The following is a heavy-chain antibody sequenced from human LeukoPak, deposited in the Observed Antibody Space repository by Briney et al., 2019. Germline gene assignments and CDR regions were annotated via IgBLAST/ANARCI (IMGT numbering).Heavy chain of an antibody. CDR1: GGSISSGGYS. V-gene: IGHV4-30-2*01. J-gene: IGHJ5*02. D-gene: IGHD2-2*01. Sequence: TLSLTCAVSGGSISSGGYSWSWIRQPPGKGLEWIGYIYHSGSTYYNPSLKSRVTTSVDRSKNQFSLKLSSVTAADTAVYYCARGRYCSSTSCFNWFDPWGQGTLVTVSS. CDR3: ARGRYCSSTSCFNWFDP. CDR2: IYHSGST.